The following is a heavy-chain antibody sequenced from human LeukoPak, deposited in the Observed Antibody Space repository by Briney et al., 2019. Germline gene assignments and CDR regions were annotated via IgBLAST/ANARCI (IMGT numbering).Heavy chain of an antibody. Sequence: PSETLLITCAVYGGSFSDYYWSWIRQPPGKGLEWIGEINHSGSTNYNPSLKSRVTISVDTSKNQFSLKLSSVTAADTAVYYCARAGGSMAHLDYWGQGTLVSVSS. CDR1: GGSFSDYY. V-gene: IGHV4-34*01. CDR3: ARAGGSMAHLDY. D-gene: IGHD2/OR15-2a*01. CDR2: INHSGST. J-gene: IGHJ4*02.